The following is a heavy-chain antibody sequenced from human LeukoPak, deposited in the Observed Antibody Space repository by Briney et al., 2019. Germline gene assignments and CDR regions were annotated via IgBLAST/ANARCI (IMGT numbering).Heavy chain of an antibody. Sequence: SETLSLTCTVSGGYTGSHNWSCIRQPPGKGLEWIGRISPSGTTHYNPSLGSRVTMSVDTSKNYFSLRLSSVTAADTAVYYCARDFYASGFYFWFDPWGQGMLVTVSS. J-gene: IGHJ5*02. CDR1: GGYTGSHN. D-gene: IGHD2/OR15-2a*01. CDR3: ARDFYASGFYFWFDP. V-gene: IGHV4-4*07. CDR2: ISPSGTT.